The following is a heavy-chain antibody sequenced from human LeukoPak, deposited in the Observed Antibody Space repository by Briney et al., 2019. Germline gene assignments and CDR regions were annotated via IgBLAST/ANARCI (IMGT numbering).Heavy chain of an antibody. Sequence: SVKVSCKASGGTFSSYAISWVRQAPGQGLEWMGGIIPIFGTANYAQKFQGRVTITADKSTSTAYMELSSLRSEDTAVYYCARDRGGYCSGGSCRAPKNNWFDPWGQGTLVTVSS. CDR3: ARDRGGYCSGGSCRAPKNNWFDP. CDR1: GGTFSSYA. J-gene: IGHJ5*02. CDR2: IIPIFGTA. D-gene: IGHD2-15*01. V-gene: IGHV1-69*06.